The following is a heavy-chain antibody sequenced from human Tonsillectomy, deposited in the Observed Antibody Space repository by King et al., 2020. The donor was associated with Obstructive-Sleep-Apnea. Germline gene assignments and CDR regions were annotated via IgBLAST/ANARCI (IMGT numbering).Heavy chain of an antibody. Sequence: VQLVESGGGVVQPGRSLRLSCAASGFTFSDYAMHWVRQAPGKGLEWVAVISYDGSNKYYADSVKGRFTISRDNSKNTLYLQMNSLRAEDTAVYYCAGEGGGVVVPAVIVYYYGMDVWGQGTTVTVSS. CDR2: ISYDGSNK. CDR3: AGEGGGVVVPAVIVYYYGMDV. D-gene: IGHD2-2*02. V-gene: IGHV3-30*04. J-gene: IGHJ6*02. CDR1: GFTFSDYA.